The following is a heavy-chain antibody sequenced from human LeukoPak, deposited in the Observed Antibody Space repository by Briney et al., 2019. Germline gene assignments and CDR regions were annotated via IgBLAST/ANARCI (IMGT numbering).Heavy chain of an antibody. J-gene: IGHJ4*02. CDR3: AREVKQGDGYNYVDY. CDR1: GFTFADYG. V-gene: IGHV3-20*04. Sequence: GGSLRLSCAASGFTFADYGMSWVRQAPGKGLEWVSGINWNGGSTGYADSVKGRFTISRDNAKNSLYLQMNSLRAEDTALYYCAREVKQGDGYNYVDYWGQGTLVTVSS. D-gene: IGHD5-24*01. CDR2: INWNGGST.